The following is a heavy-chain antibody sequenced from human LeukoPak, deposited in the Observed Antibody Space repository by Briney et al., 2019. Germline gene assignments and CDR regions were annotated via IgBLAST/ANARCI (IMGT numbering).Heavy chain of an antibody. V-gene: IGHV1-2*02. Sequence: GASVKVSCKASGYTFTGYYMHWVRQAPGQGLEWMGWINPNSGGTNYAQKFQGRVTMTRDTSISTAYMELSRLRSDDTAVYYCARDKGIAARHFPDYWGQGTLVTVSS. D-gene: IGHD6-6*01. CDR1: GYTFTGYY. J-gene: IGHJ4*02. CDR3: ARDKGIAARHFPDY. CDR2: INPNSGGT.